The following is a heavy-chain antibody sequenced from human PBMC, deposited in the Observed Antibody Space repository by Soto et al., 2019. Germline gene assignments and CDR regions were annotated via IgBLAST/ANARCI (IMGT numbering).Heavy chain of an antibody. V-gene: IGHV3-7*04. J-gene: IGHJ4*02. CDR1: GFTFSSYW. D-gene: IGHD4-17*01. CDR2: IKHDGSEK. CDR3: ARDLASTTIPNY. Sequence: EVQLVESGGGLVQPGGSLRLSCAASGFTFSSYWMSWVRQAPGKGLEWVANIKHDGSEKYYVDSVKGRFPISRDNAQNSLYLQMNSLRAEDTAVYYCARDLASTTIPNYWGQGTLVTVSS.